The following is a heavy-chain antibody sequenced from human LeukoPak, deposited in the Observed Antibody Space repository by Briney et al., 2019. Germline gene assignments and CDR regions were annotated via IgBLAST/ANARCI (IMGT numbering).Heavy chain of an antibody. D-gene: IGHD2-2*01. Sequence: SVKVSCKASGGTFSSYAISWVRQAPGQGLEWMGGIIPIFGTANYAQKFQGRVTITTDESTSTAYMELSSLRSEDTAVYYCAREGSTIAASRFDIWGQGTMVTVSS. CDR3: AREGSTIAASRFDI. CDR2: IIPIFGTA. CDR1: GGTFSSYA. V-gene: IGHV1-69*05. J-gene: IGHJ3*02.